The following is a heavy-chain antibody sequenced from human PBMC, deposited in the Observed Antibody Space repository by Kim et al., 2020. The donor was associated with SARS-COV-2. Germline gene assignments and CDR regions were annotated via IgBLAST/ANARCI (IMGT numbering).Heavy chain of an antibody. V-gene: IGHV4-34*01. CDR2: INHSGST. J-gene: IGHJ2*01. D-gene: IGHD3-3*01. Sequence: SETLSLTCAVYGGSFSGYYWSWIRQPPGKGLEWIGEINHSGSTNYNPSLKSRVTISVDTSKNQFSLKLSSVTAADTAVYYCARGLEDFGVVIIGWYFDLWGRGTLVTVSS. CDR3: ARGLEDFGVVIIGWYFDL. CDR1: GGSFSGYY.